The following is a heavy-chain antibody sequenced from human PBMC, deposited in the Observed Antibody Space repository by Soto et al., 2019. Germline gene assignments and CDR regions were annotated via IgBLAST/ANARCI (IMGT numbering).Heavy chain of an antibody. Sequence: GESLKISCKGSGYSFTSYWIGWVRQMPGKGLEWMGIIYPGDSDTRYSPAFQGQVTISADKSISTAYLQWSSLKASDTAMYYCARQGHESSGSNYDYYYGMDVWGQGTTVTVSS. CDR2: IYPGDSDT. J-gene: IGHJ6*01. CDR1: GYSFTSYW. CDR3: ARQGHESSGSNYDYYYGMDV. V-gene: IGHV5-51*01. D-gene: IGHD3-22*01.